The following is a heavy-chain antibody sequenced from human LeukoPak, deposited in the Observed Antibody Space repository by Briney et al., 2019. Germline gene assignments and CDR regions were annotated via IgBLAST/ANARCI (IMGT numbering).Heavy chain of an antibody. J-gene: IGHJ4*02. CDR1: GFTFSSYA. D-gene: IGHD6-19*01. Sequence: GGSLRLSCAASGFTFSSYAMSWVRQAPGKGLEWVSAISGSGGSTYYADSVKGRFTISRDNSKNTLYLQMNSLRAEDTAVYYCAKALVDTYSSGWYGLHYFDYWGQGTLVTVSS. V-gene: IGHV3-23*01. CDR2: ISGSGGST. CDR3: AKALVDTYSSGWYGLHYFDY.